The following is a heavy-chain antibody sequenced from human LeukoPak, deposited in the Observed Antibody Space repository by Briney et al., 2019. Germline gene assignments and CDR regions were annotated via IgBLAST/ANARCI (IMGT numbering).Heavy chain of an antibody. CDR3: ARLDGGYYYDSSGCYHGLFDY. Sequence: ASVKVSCKASGYTFTGYHMHWVRQAPGQGLEWMGRINPNSGGTNYAQKFQGRVTMTRDTSISTAYMELSRLRSDDTAVYYCARLDGGYYYDSSGCYHGLFDYWGQGTLVTVSS. D-gene: IGHD3-22*01. CDR2: INPNSGGT. V-gene: IGHV1-2*06. CDR1: GYTFTGYH. J-gene: IGHJ4*02.